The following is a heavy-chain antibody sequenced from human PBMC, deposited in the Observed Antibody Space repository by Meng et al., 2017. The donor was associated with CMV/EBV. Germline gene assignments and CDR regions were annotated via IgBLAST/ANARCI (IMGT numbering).Heavy chain of an antibody. J-gene: IGHJ5*02. CDR3: ARRYGSGSYWFDP. CDR2: SYPGDADT. CDR1: GYSVTSYG. V-gene: IGHV5-51*01. D-gene: IGHD3-10*01. Sequence: KGAGYSVTSYGSGWGRQMTGKGLEWMGSSYPGDADTRYRPSFQGQVTISADKSISTAYLQWSSLKASDTAMYDCARRYGSGSYWFDPWGQGTLVTVSS.